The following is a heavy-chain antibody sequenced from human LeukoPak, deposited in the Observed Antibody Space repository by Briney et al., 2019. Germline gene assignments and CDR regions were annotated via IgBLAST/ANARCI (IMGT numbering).Heavy chain of an antibody. CDR1: GGSFSGYY. V-gene: IGHV4-34*01. Sequence: SETLSLTCAVYGGSFSGYYWSWIRQPPGKGLEWIGEINHSGSTNYNPSLKSRVTISVDTSKNQFSLKLSSVTAADTAVYYCARRGSAVTGYYRRYFDYWGQGTLVTVSS. CDR3: ARRGSAVTGYYRRYFDY. CDR2: INHSGST. D-gene: IGHD3-9*01. J-gene: IGHJ4*02.